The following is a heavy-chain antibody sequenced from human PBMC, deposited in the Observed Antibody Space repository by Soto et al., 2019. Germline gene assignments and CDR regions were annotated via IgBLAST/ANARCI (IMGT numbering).Heavy chain of an antibody. D-gene: IGHD4-4*01. V-gene: IGHV1-69*01. CDR2: IIPIFGTA. CDR1: GGTFSSYA. Sequence: QVQLVQSGAEVKKPGSSVKVSCKASGGTFSSYAISWVRQAPGQGLEWMGGIIPIFGTANYAQKFQGRVTITADESTSTAYMELSSLISEDTAVYYCASALSHYRQGSYGMDVWGQGTTVTVSS. CDR3: ASALSHYRQGSYGMDV. J-gene: IGHJ6*02.